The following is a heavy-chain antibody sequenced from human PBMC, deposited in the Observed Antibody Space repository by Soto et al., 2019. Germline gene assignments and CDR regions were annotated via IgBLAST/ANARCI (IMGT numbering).Heavy chain of an antibody. J-gene: IGHJ4*01. V-gene: IGHV4-30-2*01. Sequence: QLQLQESGSGLVKPSQTLSLTCAVYGGSISTGGYSWSWIRQPPGKGLEWIGYMYHSGSTYYNPSLQSLVNISIARATNQFSLKLRSVTAADTAVYYCARGPDYWGHGILVTVSS. CDR2: MYHSGST. CDR3: ARGPDY. CDR1: GGSISTGGYS.